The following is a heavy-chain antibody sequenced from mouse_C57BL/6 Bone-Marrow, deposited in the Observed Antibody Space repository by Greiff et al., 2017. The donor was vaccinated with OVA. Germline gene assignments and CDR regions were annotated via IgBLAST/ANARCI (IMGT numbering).Heavy chain of an antibody. D-gene: IGHD2-2*01. Sequence: VQLQQPGAELVKPGASVKLSCKASGYTFTSYWMHWVKQRPGRGLEWIGRIDPNSGGTKYNEKFKSKATLTVDKPSSTAYMQLSSLTSEDSAVYYCANLLWLRRRSYWYFDVWGTGTTVTVSS. CDR2: IDPNSGGT. V-gene: IGHV1-72*01. J-gene: IGHJ1*03. CDR1: GYTFTSYW. CDR3: ANLLWLRRRSYWYFDV.